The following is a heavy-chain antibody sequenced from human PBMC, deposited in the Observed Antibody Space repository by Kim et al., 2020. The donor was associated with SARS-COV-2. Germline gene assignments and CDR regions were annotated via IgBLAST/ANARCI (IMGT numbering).Heavy chain of an antibody. Sequence: SETLSLTCTVSGGAIGSYYWSWIRQPAGKGLEWIGRIYTSGSTDYNPSLKRRVTMSVDTSKNQFSLKLSSVTAADTAVYFCAREYSGSGSFFYYYYGMDVWGQGTTVTVSS. CDR2: IYTSGST. D-gene: IGHD3-10*01. CDR1: GGAIGSYY. J-gene: IGHJ6*02. V-gene: IGHV4-4*07. CDR3: AREYSGSGSFFYYYYGMDV.